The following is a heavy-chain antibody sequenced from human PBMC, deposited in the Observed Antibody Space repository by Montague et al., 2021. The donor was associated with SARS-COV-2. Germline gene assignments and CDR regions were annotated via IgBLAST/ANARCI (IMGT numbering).Heavy chain of an antibody. CDR2: IYYSGST. D-gene: IGHD3-10*01. V-gene: IGHV4-59*12. CDR1: GGSISSYY. J-gene: IGHJ6*02. CDR3: ARVRYYGSGTSLGMDV. Sequence: SETLSLTCTVSGGSISSYYWSWIRQPPGKGLEWIGYIYYSGSTNYNPSLKSRVTISVDTSKNQFSLKLSSVTAADTAVYYCARVRYYGSGTSLGMDVWGQGTTVTASS.